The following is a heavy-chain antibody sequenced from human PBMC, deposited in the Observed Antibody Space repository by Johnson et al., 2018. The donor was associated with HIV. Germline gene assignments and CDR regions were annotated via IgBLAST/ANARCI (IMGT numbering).Heavy chain of an antibody. CDR2: ISMSGRTI. CDR1: GFTFSDYY. Sequence: QMLLVESGGGLVKPGGSLRLSCAASGFTFSDYYMSWIRQAPGKGLEWVSYISMSGRTIYYADSVKGRFTISRYNAKNSLYLQMNSLRAEDTAVYYCAREGFVVLPAAMRLFAFDIWGQGTMVTVSS. V-gene: IGHV3-11*04. J-gene: IGHJ3*02. D-gene: IGHD2-2*01. CDR3: AREGFVVLPAAMRLFAFDI.